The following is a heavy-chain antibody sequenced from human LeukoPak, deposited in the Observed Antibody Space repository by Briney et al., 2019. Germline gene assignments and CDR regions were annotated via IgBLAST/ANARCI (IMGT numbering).Heavy chain of an antibody. D-gene: IGHD7-27*01. CDR3: ARGTQLGIVWGYYYFGMDV. V-gene: IGHV1-69*13. CDR1: GYTFASYG. J-gene: IGHJ6*02. Sequence: SVKVSCKASGYTFASYGISWVRQAPGQGLEWMGGVIPILHTTNYAQHFQGRVSITADESTSTAYMELSGLISEDTAVYYCARGTQLGIVWGYYYFGMDVWGHGTTVTVSS. CDR2: VIPILHTT.